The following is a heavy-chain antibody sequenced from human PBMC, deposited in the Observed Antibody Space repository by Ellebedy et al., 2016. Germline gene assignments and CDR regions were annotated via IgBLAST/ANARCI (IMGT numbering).Heavy chain of an antibody. V-gene: IGHV4-39*07. Sequence: SETLSLXXTVSGGSISSRTYYWGWIRQPPGKGLEWIGSTYYTGSTYYNPSLKSRVTISLDTSKNQFSLKLSSVTAADTAVYFCARGLYDLLTGRPLDYWGRGTLVTVSS. CDR1: GGSISSRTYY. CDR3: ARGLYDLLTGRPLDY. J-gene: IGHJ4*02. D-gene: IGHD3-9*01. CDR2: TYYTGST.